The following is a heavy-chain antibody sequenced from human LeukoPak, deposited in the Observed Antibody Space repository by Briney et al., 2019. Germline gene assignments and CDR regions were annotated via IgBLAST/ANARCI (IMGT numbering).Heavy chain of an antibody. Sequence: GGTVRLSCAASGFTFSHYGMTWLRQAPGKGLEWVSAISGSGGSTYYAGSVKGRFTISRDNSKNTLYLQMNSLRADDTAVYYCAKSHHVTAIDYWGQGTLVTVSS. CDR3: AKSHHVTAIDY. J-gene: IGHJ4*02. V-gene: IGHV3-23*01. D-gene: IGHD2-21*02. CDR1: GFTFSHYG. CDR2: ISGSGGST.